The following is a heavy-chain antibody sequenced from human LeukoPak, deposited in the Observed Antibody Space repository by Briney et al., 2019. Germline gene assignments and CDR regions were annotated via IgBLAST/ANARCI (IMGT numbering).Heavy chain of an antibody. CDR1: GYTFAGYY. V-gene: IGHV1-2*02. CDR2: INPNSGGT. CDR3: ARGRTMVRGVEVYYYYYYMDV. Sequence: ASVKVSCKASGYTFAGYYMHWVRQAPGQGLEWMGWINPNSGGTNYAQKFQGRVTVTRDTSISTAYMELSRLRSDDTAVYYCARGRTMVRGVEVYYYYYYMDVWGKGTTVTVSS. D-gene: IGHD3-10*01. J-gene: IGHJ6*03.